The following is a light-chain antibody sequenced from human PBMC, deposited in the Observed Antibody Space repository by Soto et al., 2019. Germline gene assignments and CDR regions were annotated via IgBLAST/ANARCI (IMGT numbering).Light chain of an antibody. V-gene: IGKV3-15*01. Sequence: EIVMTQSPATLSVSPGERATLSCRASQSIRNNLIWYQQKSGQATRLLIYGASTRDTGIPARFSVIGSGTEFTLTISSLQSEDFAVYYCQQYKNWPRTFGQGTKVDI. J-gene: IGKJ1*01. CDR1: QSIRNN. CDR2: GAS. CDR3: QQYKNWPRT.